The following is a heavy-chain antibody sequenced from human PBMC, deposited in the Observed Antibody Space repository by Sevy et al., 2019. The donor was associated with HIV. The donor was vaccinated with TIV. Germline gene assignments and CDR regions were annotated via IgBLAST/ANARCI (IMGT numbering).Heavy chain of an antibody. J-gene: IGHJ6*02. D-gene: IGHD4-17*01. CDR3: ARDHGKDGDLGDYYYYAMDV. CDR1: GFILSDYY. V-gene: IGHV3-11*01. CDR2: ISGSGDDTI. Sequence: GGSLRLSCAASGFILSDYYMSWVRQAPGKGLEWVSYISGSGDDTIYYADSVKGRFTISRDNTKNSLYLQMNSLRAEDTAGYYCARDHGKDGDLGDYYYYAMDVWGQGTTVTVSS.